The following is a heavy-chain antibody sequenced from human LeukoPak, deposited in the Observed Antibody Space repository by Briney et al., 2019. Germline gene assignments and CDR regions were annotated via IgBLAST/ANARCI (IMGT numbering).Heavy chain of an antibody. D-gene: IGHD3-9*01. J-gene: IGHJ4*02. CDR1: GGTFSSYA. Sequence: GASVKVSCKASGGTFSSYAINWVRQAPGQGLEWMGRIIPMLGTVNYAQKFQGRVTIIADKFTSTAYMELRSLRSDDAAVYYCTRDSTRLRYFDWLQIDYWGQGTLVTVSS. CDR3: TRDSTRLRYFDWLQIDY. V-gene: IGHV1-69*04. CDR2: IIPMLGTV.